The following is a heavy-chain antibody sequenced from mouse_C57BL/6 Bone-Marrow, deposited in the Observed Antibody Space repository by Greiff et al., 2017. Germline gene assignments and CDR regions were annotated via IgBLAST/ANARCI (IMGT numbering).Heavy chain of an antibody. V-gene: IGHV6-3*01. CDR1: GFTFSNYW. Sequence: DVMLVESGGGLVQPGGSMKLSCVASGFTFSNYWMNWVRQSPEKGLEWVAQIRLKSDNYATHYAESVKGRFTISRDDSKSSVYLQMNNLRAEDTGIYYCTDYAYAMDYWGQGTSVTVSS. CDR2: IRLKSDNYAT. J-gene: IGHJ4*01. D-gene: IGHD2-4*01. CDR3: TDYAYAMDY.